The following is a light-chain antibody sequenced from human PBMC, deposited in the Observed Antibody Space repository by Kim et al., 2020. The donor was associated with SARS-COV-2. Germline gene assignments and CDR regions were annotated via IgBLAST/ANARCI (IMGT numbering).Light chain of an antibody. CDR1: QSSRYTY. CDR2: GAT. Sequence: EMVLTQSPGTLSLSPGERATLSCRASQSSRYTYLAWYQHKPGQAPRLLIYGATSRATGIPDRFSGSGSGTDFTLTISRLEPEDFAVYYCHQYGSSPPVTFGQGTRLEIK. V-gene: IGKV3-20*01. CDR3: HQYGSSPPVT. J-gene: IGKJ5*01.